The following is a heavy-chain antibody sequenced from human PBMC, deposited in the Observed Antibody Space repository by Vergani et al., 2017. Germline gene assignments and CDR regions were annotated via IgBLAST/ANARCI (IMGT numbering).Heavy chain of an antibody. D-gene: IGHD3-10*01. CDR1: NYSISRGYF. J-gene: IGHJ4*02. Sequence: QVQLQESGPGLVKPSETLSLTCTVSNYSISRGYFWGWLRPPPGRGLEWIASVHHTGMTYNNPSLKSRVTISVDTSKNLISLKLNSVTAADTALYYCARHGGSSNFYLLFDSWGQGTLVTVSS. CDR3: ARHGGSSNFYLLFDS. V-gene: IGHV4-38-2*02. CDR2: VHHTGMT.